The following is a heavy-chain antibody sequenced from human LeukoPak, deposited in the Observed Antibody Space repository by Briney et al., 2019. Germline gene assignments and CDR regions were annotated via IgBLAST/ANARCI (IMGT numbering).Heavy chain of an antibody. CDR1: GGSISSYY. Sequence: SETLSLTCTVSGGSISSYYWSWIRQPPGKGLEWIGEINHSGSTNYNPSLKSRVTISVDTSKNQFSLKLSSVTAADTAVYYCARGPRYYGSGSYPDYWGQGTLVTVSS. D-gene: IGHD3-10*01. CDR3: ARGPRYYGSGSYPDY. V-gene: IGHV4-34*01. J-gene: IGHJ4*02. CDR2: INHSGST.